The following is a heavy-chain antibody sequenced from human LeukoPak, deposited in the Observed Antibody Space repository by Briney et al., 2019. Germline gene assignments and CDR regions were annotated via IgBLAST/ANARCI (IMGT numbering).Heavy chain of an antibody. CDR1: GFTFSSYA. CDR2: ISGSGGST. CDR3: AKGETVSSEFDY. J-gene: IGHJ4*02. D-gene: IGHD4-11*01. Sequence: GGSLRLSCAASGFTFSSYAMSWVRQAPGRGLEWVSAISGSGGSTYYADSVKGRFTISRDNSKNTLYLQMNSLRAEDTAVYYCAKGETVSSEFDYWGQGTLVTVSS. V-gene: IGHV3-23*01.